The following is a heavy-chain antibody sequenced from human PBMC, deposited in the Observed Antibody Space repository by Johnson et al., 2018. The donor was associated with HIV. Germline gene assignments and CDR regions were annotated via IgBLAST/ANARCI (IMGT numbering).Heavy chain of an antibody. CDR1: GFTFDDYG. CDR3: ARDRGYSGYDWRAFDI. Sequence: MLLVESGGAVVRPGGSLRLSCTASGFTFDDYGMNWVRQVPGQGLEWVSGINWNGGNTGYADSVKGRFTISRDNAKNSLYLQMNNLRAEDTALYFCARDRGYSGYDWRAFDIWGQGTMVTVSS. V-gene: IGHV3-20*04. D-gene: IGHD5-12*01. J-gene: IGHJ3*02. CDR2: INWNGGNT.